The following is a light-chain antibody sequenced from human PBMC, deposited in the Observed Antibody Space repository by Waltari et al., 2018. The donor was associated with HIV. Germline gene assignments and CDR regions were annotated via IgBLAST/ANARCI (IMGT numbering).Light chain of an antibody. CDR2: GAS. Sequence: DIVLTQSPGTLSLSPGERATLPCRASQSVSSSYLAWYQQKPGQAPRLLISGASSRATGIPDRFSGSGSGTDFTLTISRLEPEDFAVYYCQQYGNSPRTFGQGTKLEIK. CDR3: QQYGNSPRT. CDR1: QSVSSSY. V-gene: IGKV3-20*01. J-gene: IGKJ2*02.